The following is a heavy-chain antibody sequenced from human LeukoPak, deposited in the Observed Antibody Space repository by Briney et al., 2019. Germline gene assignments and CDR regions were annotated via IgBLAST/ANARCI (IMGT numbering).Heavy chain of an antibody. J-gene: IGHJ4*02. CDR1: GDSVSSNSAA. CDR2: TYYRSKWYN. CDR3: ARDPLSLGDYRGGFDY. Sequence: SQTLSLTCALSGDSVSSNSAAWNWIRQSPSRGLEWLGRTYYRSKWYNDYAVSVKSRITINSDTSKNQFSLQLNSVTPEDTAVYYCARDPLSLGDYRGGFDYWGQGTLVTVSS. D-gene: IGHD4-17*01. V-gene: IGHV6-1*01.